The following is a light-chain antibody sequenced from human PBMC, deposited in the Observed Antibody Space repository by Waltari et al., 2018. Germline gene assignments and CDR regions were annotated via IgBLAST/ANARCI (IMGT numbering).Light chain of an antibody. V-gene: IGKV3-20*01. CDR1: QSVGGS. Sequence: EIVLTQSPGTLSLSPGERATLSCRASQSVGGSLAWYQQKPGQAPRLLIYDASKRATGIPERVSGSGSGTDFSLTISRLEPEDFAVYYCQMYVRLPVTFGQGTKVEIK. CDR3: QMYVRLPVT. J-gene: IGKJ1*01. CDR2: DAS.